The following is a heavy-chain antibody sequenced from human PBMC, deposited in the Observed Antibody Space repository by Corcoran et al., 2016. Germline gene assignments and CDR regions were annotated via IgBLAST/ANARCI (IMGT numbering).Heavy chain of an antibody. CDR2: IYHSGST. V-gene: IGHV4-4*02. Sequence: QVQLQESGPGLVKPSGTLSLTCAVSGGSISSSNWWSWVRQPPGKGLEWIGEIYHSGSTNYNPSLKSRVTISVDKSKNQFSLTLSSVTAADPAVYYCAREASRTKQWLVQDYYYGMDGWGQGTTVTVSS. J-gene: IGHJ6*02. CDR1: GGSISSSNW. D-gene: IGHD6-19*01. CDR3: AREASRTKQWLVQDYYYGMDG.